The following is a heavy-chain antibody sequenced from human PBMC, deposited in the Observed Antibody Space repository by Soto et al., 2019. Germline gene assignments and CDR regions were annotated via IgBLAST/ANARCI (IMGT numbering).Heavy chain of an antibody. D-gene: IGHD1-26*01. CDR3: ASTVGAGEDAFDL. Sequence: QVQLVQSGAEVKKHGASVKVSCKASGYTFTGYYMHWERQAPGQGLEWMGWINPNSGGTNYAQKFQRRVTMTRDTSISTACMELSRLRSDDTAVYYCASTVGAGEDAFDLWGQGTMVTVSS. CDR1: GYTFTGYY. J-gene: IGHJ3*01. CDR2: INPNSGGT. V-gene: IGHV1-2*02.